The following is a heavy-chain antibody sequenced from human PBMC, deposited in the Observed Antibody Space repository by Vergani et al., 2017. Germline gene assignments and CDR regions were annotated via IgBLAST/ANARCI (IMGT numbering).Heavy chain of an antibody. Sequence: EVQLVESGGGLVQPGGSLRLSCAASGFTFSSYEMNWVRQAPGKGLEWVSYISSSGSTIYYADSVKGRFTISRDNAKNSLYLQMNSLRAEDTAVYYCAKSQPERGYSGYDPAFSPFDYWGQGTLVTVSS. CDR1: GFTFSSYE. CDR3: AKSQPERGYSGYDPAFSPFDY. J-gene: IGHJ4*02. D-gene: IGHD5-12*01. V-gene: IGHV3-48*03. CDR2: ISSSGSTI.